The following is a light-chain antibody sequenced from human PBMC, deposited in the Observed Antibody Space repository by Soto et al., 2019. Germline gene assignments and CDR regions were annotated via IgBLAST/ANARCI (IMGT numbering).Light chain of an antibody. CDR3: QQRSNWLPLT. J-gene: IGKJ4*01. CDR1: QSVSSY. Sequence: EIVLTQSPATLSLSPGERATLSCRASQSVSSYLAWYQQKPGQAPRLLIYDASNRATGIPGRFSGSGSGTDVTLDTSSLEPEDFAVYYCQQRSNWLPLTFGGGTKVEIK. CDR2: DAS. V-gene: IGKV3-11*01.